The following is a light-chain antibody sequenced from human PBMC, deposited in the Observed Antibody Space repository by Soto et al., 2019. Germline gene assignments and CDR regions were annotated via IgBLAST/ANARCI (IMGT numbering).Light chain of an antibody. CDR1: SSDIDGYNY. Sequence: QSVLTQPASVSGSPGQSITISCTGTSSDIDGYNYVSWYQQHPGKAPKVVIYDVSSRPSGVSNRFSGSKSGNTASLTISGLQAEDEADYYCSSYTTTSTVVFGGGTKLTVL. J-gene: IGLJ2*01. CDR3: SSYTTTSTVV. CDR2: DVS. V-gene: IGLV2-14*03.